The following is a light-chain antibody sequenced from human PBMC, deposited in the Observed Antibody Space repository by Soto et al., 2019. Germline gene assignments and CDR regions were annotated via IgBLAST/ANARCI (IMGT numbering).Light chain of an antibody. CDR2: GAS. V-gene: IGKV3-20*01. CDR3: QQYGSSLIT. Sequence: EIVLTQSPGTLSLSPGERATLSCRASQSVSSSYLAWYQQKPGQAPRLLIYGASIRATGIPDRFSGSGSGTDFTLTISRLEPEDFAVYYCQQYGSSLITFGQGTRLEIK. J-gene: IGKJ5*01. CDR1: QSVSSSY.